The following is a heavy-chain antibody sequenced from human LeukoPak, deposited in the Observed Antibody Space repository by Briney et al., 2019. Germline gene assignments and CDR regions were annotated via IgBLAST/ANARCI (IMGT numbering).Heavy chain of an antibody. CDR2: ITEDGSEE. CDR3: ARDWLAGNPYHAFDL. V-gene: IGHV3-7*01. J-gene: IGHJ3*01. CDR1: VFTFNLCW. Sequence: GGCLRLSYAACVFTFNLCWMLWVSQAPGKGREGVANITEDGSEEYYVDSVKSRFSISTHNAKSALYLQMSSLRAEDTAVYYCARDWLAGNPYHAFDLWGKGTTLTASS. D-gene: IGHD3-22*01.